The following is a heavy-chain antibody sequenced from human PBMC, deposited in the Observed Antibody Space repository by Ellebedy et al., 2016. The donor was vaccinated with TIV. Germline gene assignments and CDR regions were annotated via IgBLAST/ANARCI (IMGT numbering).Heavy chain of an antibody. CDR2: IHPSGSA. V-gene: IGHV4-34*01. J-gene: IGHJ4*02. Sequence: SETLSLTCAVYGGSFSNYYSTWIRHSPGKGLEWIGEIHPSGSASYNPSLQSRVTISLDTSKSQFSLRMNSLTAADTAVYYCARGQDAYKIGNYWGQGTLVSVPS. CDR1: GGSFSNYY. D-gene: IGHD5-24*01. CDR3: ARGQDAYKIGNY.